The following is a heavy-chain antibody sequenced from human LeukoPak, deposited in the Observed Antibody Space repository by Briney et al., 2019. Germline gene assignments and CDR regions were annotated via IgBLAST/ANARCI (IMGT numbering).Heavy chain of an antibody. CDR2: ISGSGGST. CDR3: AKLPTYHYDSSGYYYFEY. V-gene: IGHV3-23*01. D-gene: IGHD3-22*01. Sequence: GGSLRLSCAASGFTFSSYAMSWVRQAPGKGLEWVSAISGSGGSTYYADSVKGRFTISRDNPKNTVHLQMNSLRAEDTAVYYCAKLPTYHYDSSGYYYFEYWGQGTLVTVSS. J-gene: IGHJ4*02. CDR1: GFTFSSYA.